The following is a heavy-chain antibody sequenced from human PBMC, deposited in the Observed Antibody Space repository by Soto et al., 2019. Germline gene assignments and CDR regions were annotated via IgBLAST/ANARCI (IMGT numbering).Heavy chain of an antibody. Sequence: GGSLRLSCAASGFTFSSYAMSWVRQAPGKGLEWVSAISGSGGSTYYADSVKGRFTFSRDNSKNTLFLQMNSLRAEDTAVYYCAKDRLQNRIAFFSYAFDIWGQGTMVTVSS. CDR1: GFTFSSYA. V-gene: IGHV3-23*01. J-gene: IGHJ3*02. CDR2: ISGSGGST. CDR3: AKDRLQNRIAFFSYAFDI. D-gene: IGHD3-3*02.